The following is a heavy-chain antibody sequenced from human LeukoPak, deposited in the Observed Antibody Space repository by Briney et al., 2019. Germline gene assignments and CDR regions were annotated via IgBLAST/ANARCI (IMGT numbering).Heavy chain of an antibody. J-gene: IGHJ6*03. CDR1: GYTLTELS. Sequence: GASVKVSCKVSGYTLTELSMHWVRQAPGKGLEWMGGFDPEDGETIYAQKFQGRVTMTEDTSTDTAYMELSSLRSEDTAVYYCANRYCSGGSCYSDYYYMDVWGKGTTVTVSS. D-gene: IGHD2-15*01. CDR3: ANRYCSGGSCYSDYYYMDV. CDR2: FDPEDGET. V-gene: IGHV1-24*01.